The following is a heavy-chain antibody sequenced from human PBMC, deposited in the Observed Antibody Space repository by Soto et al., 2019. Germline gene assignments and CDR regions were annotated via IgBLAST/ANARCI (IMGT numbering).Heavy chain of an antibody. CDR3: ANSPLDAFDI. CDR1: GFTFSTYW. Sequence: GGSLRLSCAASGFTFSTYWMHWVRQGPGKGLVWVSRIRGDGTRTNYADSVRGRFTVSRDNAKNTLYLQMNSLRAEDTAVYYCANSPLDAFDIWGLGTMVTVSS. CDR2: IRGDGTRT. V-gene: IGHV3-74*01. J-gene: IGHJ3*02.